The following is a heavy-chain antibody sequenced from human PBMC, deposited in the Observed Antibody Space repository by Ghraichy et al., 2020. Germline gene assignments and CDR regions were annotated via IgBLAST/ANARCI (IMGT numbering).Heavy chain of an antibody. CDR2: ISGSGGST. J-gene: IGHJ3*02. CDR3: AKDLLYMPIDILTGLDAFDI. CDR1: GFTFSSYA. V-gene: IGHV3-23*01. D-gene: IGHD3-9*01. Sequence: LSLTCAASGFTFSSYAMSWVRQAPGKGLEWVSAISGSGGSTYYADSVKGRFTISRDNSKNTLYLQMNSLRAEDTAVYYCAKDLLYMPIDILTGLDAFDIWGQGTMVTVSS.